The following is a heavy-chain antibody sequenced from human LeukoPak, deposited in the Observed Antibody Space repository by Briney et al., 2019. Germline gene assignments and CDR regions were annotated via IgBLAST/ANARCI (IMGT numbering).Heavy chain of an antibody. CDR2: INPNSGGT. V-gene: IGHV1-2*06. J-gene: IGHJ4*02. D-gene: IGHD2-2*01. CDR1: GYTFTGYY. Sequence: ASVKVSCKASGYTFTGYYTHWVRQAPGQGLEWMGRINPNSGGTNYAQKFQGRVTMTRDTSISTAYMELSRLRSDDTAVYYCARDFCSSTSCYVLGDYWGQGTLVTVSS. CDR3: ARDFCSSTSCYVLGDY.